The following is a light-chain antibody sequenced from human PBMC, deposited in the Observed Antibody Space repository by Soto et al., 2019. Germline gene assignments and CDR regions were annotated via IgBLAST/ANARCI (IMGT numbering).Light chain of an antibody. CDR3: AAWDDSLSGPGV. V-gene: IGLV1-47*01. Sequence: QSVLTQPPSASGTPGQRVTISCSGSSSNIGSNYVYWYQQLPGTAPKLLIYRNNQRPSGVPDRFSGSKSGTSASLAISGLRSEDDADYYCAAWDDSLSGPGVFGGGTKVTVL. CDR1: SSNIGSNY. CDR2: RNN. J-gene: IGLJ2*01.